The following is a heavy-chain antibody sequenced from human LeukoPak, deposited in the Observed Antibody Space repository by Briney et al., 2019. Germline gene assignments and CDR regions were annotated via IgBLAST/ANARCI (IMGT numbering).Heavy chain of an antibody. J-gene: IGHJ4*02. CDR1: GFTFRSYA. CDR2: ISGSGGST. Sequence: GGSLRLSCAASGFTFRSYAMSWVRQAPGKGLEWVSAISGSGGSTYYADSVKGRFTISRDNSKNTLYLQMNSLRAEDTAVYYCAKGWRDYYGSGSYDYWGQGTLVTVSS. D-gene: IGHD3-10*01. V-gene: IGHV3-23*01. CDR3: AKGWRDYYGSGSYDY.